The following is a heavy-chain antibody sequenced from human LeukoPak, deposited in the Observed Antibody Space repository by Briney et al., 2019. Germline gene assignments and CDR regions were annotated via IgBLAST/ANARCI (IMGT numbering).Heavy chain of an antibody. CDR1: GYTFTSYA. CDR2: INAGNGNT. J-gene: IGHJ4*02. Sequence: ASVKVSCKASGYTFTSYAMHWVRQAPGQRLEWKGWINAGNGNTKYSQKFQGRVTITRDTSASTAYMELGSLRSEDTAVYYCARAGIVERFDYWGQGTLVTVSS. D-gene: IGHD2-15*01. CDR3: ARAGIVERFDY. V-gene: IGHV1-3*01.